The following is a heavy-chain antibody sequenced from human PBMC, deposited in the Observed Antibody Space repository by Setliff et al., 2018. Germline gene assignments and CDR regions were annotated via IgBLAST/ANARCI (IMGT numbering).Heavy chain of an antibody. Sequence: SETLSLTCIVSGGSIGHYYWNWIRQPPGKGLEWIGYVYTSGSTNYNPSLKSRVTISVDTSKNQLSLRLTSVTAADTAVYYCARHKVIKKEFIRLTWFDPWGQGTPVTVSS. CDR1: GGSIGHYY. CDR3: ARHKVIKKEFIRLTWFDP. D-gene: IGHD3-10*01. V-gene: IGHV4-59*08. J-gene: IGHJ5*02. CDR2: VYTSGST.